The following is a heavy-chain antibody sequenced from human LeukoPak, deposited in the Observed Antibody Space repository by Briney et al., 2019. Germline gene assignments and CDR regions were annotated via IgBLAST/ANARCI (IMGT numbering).Heavy chain of an antibody. CDR3: ARLAAAGTAGANLGY. J-gene: IGHJ4*02. CDR1: GYTFTSYG. CDR2: ISAYNGNT. D-gene: IGHD6-13*01. Sequence: GASVKVSCKASGYTFTSYGISWVRQAPGQGLEWMGWISAYNGNTNYAQKLQGRVTMTTDTSTSTAYMELRSLRSDDTAVYYCARLAAAGTAGANLGYWGQGTLVTVSS. V-gene: IGHV1-18*01.